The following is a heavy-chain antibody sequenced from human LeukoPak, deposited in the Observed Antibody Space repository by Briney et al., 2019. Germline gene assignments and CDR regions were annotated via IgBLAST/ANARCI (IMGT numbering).Heavy chain of an antibody. V-gene: IGHV3-23*01. Sequence: GGSLRLSCAASGFTFSSYAISWVRQAPGKGLEWVSGISGSGVSTYYADSVKGRFTISRDNAKNTLYLQMNSLRAEDTAVYYCARDWYHAIDYWGQGTLVTVSS. CDR3: ARDWYHAIDY. J-gene: IGHJ4*02. D-gene: IGHD2-2*01. CDR1: GFTFSSYA. CDR2: ISGSGVST.